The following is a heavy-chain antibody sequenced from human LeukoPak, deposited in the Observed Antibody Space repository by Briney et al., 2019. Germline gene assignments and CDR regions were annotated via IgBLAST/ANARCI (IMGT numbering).Heavy chain of an antibody. J-gene: IGHJ4*02. CDR2: IYYSGST. Sequence: SETLSLTCTVSGGSISSYYWSWIRQPPGKGLEWIGYIYYSGSTNYNPSLKSRVTISVDTSKNLFSLKLSSVTAADTAVYYCARIAAYCGGDCYFIPDYWGQGTLVTVSS. D-gene: IGHD2-21*02. CDR1: GGSISSYY. CDR3: ARIAAYCGGDCYFIPDY. V-gene: IGHV4-59*01.